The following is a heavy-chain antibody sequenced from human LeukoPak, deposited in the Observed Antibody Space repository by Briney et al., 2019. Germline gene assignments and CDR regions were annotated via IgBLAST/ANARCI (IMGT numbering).Heavy chain of an antibody. CDR1: GFTVSSSY. J-gene: IGHJ4*02. CDR2: IKEDGSED. CDR3: ARDADGYED. V-gene: IGHV3-7*01. Sequence: GGSLRLSCAASGFTVSSSYISWVRQAPGKGLEWVANIKEDGSEDYYADSVKGRFAISKDNAKNSLYLQMNSLRAEDTAMYYCARDADGYEDWGQGTLVTVSS. D-gene: IGHD5-18*01.